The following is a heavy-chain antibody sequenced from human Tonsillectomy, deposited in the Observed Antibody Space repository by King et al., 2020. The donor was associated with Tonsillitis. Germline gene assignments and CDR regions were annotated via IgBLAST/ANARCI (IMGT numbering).Heavy chain of an antibody. CDR2: INPDSGAA. V-gene: IGHV1-2*06. D-gene: IGHD2-8*02. Sequence: HEQLVQSGAEVKKPGASVKVSCQASGYSFTGYSIHWVRQAPGQGLDWMGRINPDSGAADSALRFEDRVTMTTDTSSRTAYLELSRLRSDDTATYFCARDTGGWRSFDYWGQGTLVTVSS. CDR3: ARDTGGWRSFDY. J-gene: IGHJ4*02. CDR1: GYSFTGYS.